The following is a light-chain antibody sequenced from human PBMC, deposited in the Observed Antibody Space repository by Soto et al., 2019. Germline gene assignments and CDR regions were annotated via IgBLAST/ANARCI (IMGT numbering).Light chain of an antibody. Sequence: SYELTQPPSVSVAPGKTARITCGESDIGSKSVHWYLQKPGQAPVLVIYYDRHRPSGIPERFSGSNSGNTATLTISRVEAGDEADYYCQVWISGRDQLLFGEGTRLPV. CDR1: DIGSKS. CDR3: QVWISGRDQLL. CDR2: YDR. J-gene: IGLJ2*01. V-gene: IGLV3-21*04.